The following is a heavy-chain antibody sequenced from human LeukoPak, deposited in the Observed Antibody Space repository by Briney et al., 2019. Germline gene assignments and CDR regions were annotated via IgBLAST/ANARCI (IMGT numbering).Heavy chain of an antibody. D-gene: IGHD3-3*01. CDR2: ISSSSSYI. Sequence: GGSLRLSCAASGCTFSSYSMNWVRQAPGKGLEWVSSISSSSSYIYYADSVKGRFTISRDNAKNSLYLQMNSLRAEDTAVYYCARVGGQRYYDFWSGSYYFDYWGQGTLVTVSS. J-gene: IGHJ4*02. CDR3: ARVGGQRYYDFWSGSYYFDY. CDR1: GCTFSSYS. V-gene: IGHV3-21*01.